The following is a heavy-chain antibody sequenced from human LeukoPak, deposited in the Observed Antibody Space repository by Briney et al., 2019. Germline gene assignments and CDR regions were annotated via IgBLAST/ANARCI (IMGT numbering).Heavy chain of an antibody. V-gene: IGHV1-24*01. CDR2: FNPEDGEK. J-gene: IGHJ4*02. D-gene: IGHD2-15*01. CDR3: ATDPVGYCSSDSCYSVDY. Sequence: ASVKVSCKVSGYTLTELSIHWVRQAPGKGLEWMGGFNPEDGEKIYVQTFQGRVTMTEDTSIDTAYMELSSLRSEDTAMYYCATDPVGYCSSDSCYSVDYWGQGTLVTVSS. CDR1: GYTLTELS.